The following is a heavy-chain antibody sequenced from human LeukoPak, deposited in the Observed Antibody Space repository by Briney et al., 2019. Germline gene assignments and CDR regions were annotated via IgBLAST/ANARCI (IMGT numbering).Heavy chain of an antibody. D-gene: IGHD3-22*01. CDR3: AKGPRNSYYYDSSDAFDI. J-gene: IGHJ3*02. CDR2: ISGSGGST. CDR1: GFTFSSYA. Sequence: GGSLRLSCAASGFTFSSYAMSWVRQAPGKGLEWVSAISGSGGSTYYADSVKGRFTISRDNSKNTLYLQMNSLRAEDTAVYYCAKGPRNSYYYDSSDAFDIWGQGTMVTVSS. V-gene: IGHV3-23*01.